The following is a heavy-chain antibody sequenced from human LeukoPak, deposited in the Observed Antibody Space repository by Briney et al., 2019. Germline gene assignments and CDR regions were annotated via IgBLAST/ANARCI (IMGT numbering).Heavy chain of an antibody. CDR3: ASGYCSGGSCYDY. CDR1: GGSISSGGYS. J-gene: IGHJ4*02. V-gene: IGHV4-30-2*01. CDR2: IYHSGST. Sequence: PSETLSLTCTVSGGSISSGGYSWSWIRQPPGKGLEWIGYIYHSGSTYYNPSLKSRVTISVDRSKNQFSLKLSSVTAADTAVYYCASGYCSGGSCYDYWGQGTLVTVSS. D-gene: IGHD2-15*01.